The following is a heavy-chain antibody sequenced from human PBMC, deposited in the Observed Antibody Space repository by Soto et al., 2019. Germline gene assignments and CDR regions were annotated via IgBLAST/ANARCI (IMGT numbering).Heavy chain of an antibody. CDR2: INTGNGDT. CDR3: VRAISGYVT. Sequence: QVQLVQSGAEMKKPGASVKVSCKTSGINYNTYAIHWVRQAPGQGLEWMGWINTGNGDTRYSQNFQGRVTLTRDTSASTVYMDLDSLKSEDTGLYFCVRAISGYVTWGQGTLVTVSS. CDR1: GINYNTYA. V-gene: IGHV1-3*04. D-gene: IGHD5-12*01. J-gene: IGHJ4*02.